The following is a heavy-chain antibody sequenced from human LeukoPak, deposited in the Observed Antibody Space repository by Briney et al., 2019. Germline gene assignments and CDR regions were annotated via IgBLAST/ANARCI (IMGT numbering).Heavy chain of an antibody. CDR2: MYYSGSI. CDR1: GGSMSSYY. CDR3: ARGEGYSGNWYPYFDY. Sequence: SETLSLTCTVSGGSMSSYYWSWIRQPPGKGMEWIGYMYYSGSINYNPSLKSRVAISVDTSKSQFSLRLSSVAAADTAVYYCARGEGYSGNWYPYFDYWGQGALVTVSS. D-gene: IGHD1-26*01. V-gene: IGHV4-59*08. J-gene: IGHJ4*02.